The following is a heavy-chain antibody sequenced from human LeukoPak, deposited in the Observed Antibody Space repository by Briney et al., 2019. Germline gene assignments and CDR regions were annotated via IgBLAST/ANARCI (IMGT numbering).Heavy chain of an antibody. CDR3: ARLYSSSFYYYYMDV. V-gene: IGHV1-8*01. D-gene: IGHD6-13*01. J-gene: IGHJ6*03. CDR1: GGTFTSYD. CDR2: MNPNSGNT. Sequence: ASVKVSCKASGGTFTSYDINWVRQATGQGLEWMGWMNPNSGNTGYAQKFQGRVTMTRNTSISTVYMELSSLRSEDTAVYYCARLYSSSFYYYYMDVWGKGTTVTISS.